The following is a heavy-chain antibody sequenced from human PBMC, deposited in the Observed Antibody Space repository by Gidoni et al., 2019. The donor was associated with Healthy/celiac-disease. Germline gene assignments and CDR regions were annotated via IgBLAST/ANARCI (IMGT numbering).Heavy chain of an antibody. CDR1: GFTFRSYG. D-gene: IGHD5-12*01. CDR2: ISYDGGNK. CDR3: AKGTYSGFDSDYFDY. V-gene: IGHV3-30*18. Sequence: QVQLVESGEGVVQPGRSLRLSCAAAGFTFRSYGMHWVRQVPGKGLEWVAVISYDGGNKYYADSVKGRFTISRDNFKKMLYLQMNSLRAEDTALYYCAKGTYSGFDSDYFDYWGQGALVTVSS. J-gene: IGHJ4*02.